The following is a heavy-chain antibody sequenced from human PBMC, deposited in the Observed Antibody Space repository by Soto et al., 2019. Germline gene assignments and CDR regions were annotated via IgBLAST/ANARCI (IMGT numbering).Heavy chain of an antibody. CDR2: IIPTFGTA. J-gene: IGHJ6*02. CDR1: GGTFSSDA. V-gene: IGHV1-69*01. Sequence: QVQLVQSVAEVKKPGSSVKVSCKASGGTFSSDAISWVRQDPGHGLEWLGGIIPTFGTANYAQKFQGRVTITAVEATSTDYVEPCSLSSEYSGVYYCASTYSSSWSDPATDYYDYYYGMYVRGHDTTDTVSS. D-gene: IGHD6-13*01. CDR3: ASTYSSSWSDPATDYYDYYYGMYV.